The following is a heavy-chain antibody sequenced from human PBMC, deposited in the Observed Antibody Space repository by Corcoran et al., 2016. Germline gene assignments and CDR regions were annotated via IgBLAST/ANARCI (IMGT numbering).Heavy chain of an antibody. CDR1: GGTFCSYA. D-gene: IGHD2-2*01. CDR2: IIPIFGTA. V-gene: IGHV1-69*06. Sequence: QVQLAQSGAKVKKPVSSVNVSCKASGGTFCSYAISWVRQAPGQGLKWMGGIIPIFGTANYAQKFQGRVTITADKSTSTAYMELSSRRSEDTAVYYCARVMRGYCSSASCYRWYFDLWGRGSLVTVSS. J-gene: IGHJ2*01. CDR3: ARVMRGYCSSASCYRWYFDL.